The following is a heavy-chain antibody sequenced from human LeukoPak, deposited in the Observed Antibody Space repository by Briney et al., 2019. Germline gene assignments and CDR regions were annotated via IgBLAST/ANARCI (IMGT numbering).Heavy chain of an antibody. J-gene: IGHJ4*02. CDR2: ISYDGSNN. CDR1: GFTLSSYA. CDR3: ARVDSGSYRGPFDY. V-gene: IGHV3-30-3*01. Sequence: GGSLRLSCAASGFTLSSYAMHWVRQAPGKGVEWVAVISYDGSNNYYADSVKGRFTISRDTSKTTLYLQMHSLSAEATAVYYCARVDSGSYRGPFDYWRQGTLVTVSS. D-gene: IGHD3-10*01.